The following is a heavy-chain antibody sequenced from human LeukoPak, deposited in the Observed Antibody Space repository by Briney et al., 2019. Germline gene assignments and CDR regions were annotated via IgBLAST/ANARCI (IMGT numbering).Heavy chain of an antibody. CDR2: TSGSGGST. CDR1: GFTFSSYA. V-gene: IGHV3-23*01. CDR3: AKDLKYAGGTRAFDY. J-gene: IGHJ4*02. Sequence: SGGSLRPSCAASGFTFSSYAMSWVRQGPGKGLEWVSGTSGSGGSTYYADSVKGRFTISRDNSMNTLYLQMNSLRAEDTAVYYCAKDLKYAGGTRAFDYWGQGTLVTVSS. D-gene: IGHD1-26*01.